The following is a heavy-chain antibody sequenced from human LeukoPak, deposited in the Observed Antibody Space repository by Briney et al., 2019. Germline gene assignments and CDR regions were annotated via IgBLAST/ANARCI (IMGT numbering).Heavy chain of an antibody. CDR1: GSISSYW. CDR2: IKQDGSER. CDR3: AILRTASDDY. J-gene: IGHJ4*02. D-gene: IGHD6-13*01. Sequence: GGSLRLSCAASGSISSYWMTWVRQAPGKGLEWVANIKQDGSERYYVDSVKGRFTISRDNAKNSLYLQMDSLRAEDTAVYYCAILRTASDDYWGQGTLVTVSS. V-gene: IGHV3-7*01.